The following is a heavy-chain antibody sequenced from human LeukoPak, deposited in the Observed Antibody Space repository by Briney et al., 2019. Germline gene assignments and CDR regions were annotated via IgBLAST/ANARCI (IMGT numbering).Heavy chain of an antibody. J-gene: IGHJ4*02. Sequence: GGSLRLSCAASGFTFSSYSMNWVRQAPGKGLEWVSYISSSSSTIYYADSVKGRFTISRDNAQNSLYLQMNSLRAEDTAVYYCARDRVHYDILTGYYYFDYWGQGTLVTVSS. CDR3: ARDRVHYDILTGYYYFDY. CDR1: GFTFSSYS. V-gene: IGHV3-48*04. CDR2: ISSSSSTI. D-gene: IGHD3-9*01.